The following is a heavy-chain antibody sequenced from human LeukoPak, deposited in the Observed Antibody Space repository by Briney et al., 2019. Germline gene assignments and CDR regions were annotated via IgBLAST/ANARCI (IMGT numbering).Heavy chain of an antibody. J-gene: IGHJ4*02. CDR3: ARDQLKASRSGGDCTDY. CDR1: GYTFTSYG. D-gene: IGHD2-21*02. CDR2: ISAYNGNT. V-gene: IGHV1-18*01. Sequence: ASVKVSCKASGYTFTSYGISWVQQAPGQGLEWMGWISAYNGNTNYAQKLQGRVTMTTDTSTSTAYMELRSLRSDDTAVYYCARDQLKASRSGGDCTDYWGQGTLVTVSS.